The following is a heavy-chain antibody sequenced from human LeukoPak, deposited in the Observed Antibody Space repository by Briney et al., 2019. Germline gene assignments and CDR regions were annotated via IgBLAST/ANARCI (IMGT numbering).Heavy chain of an antibody. D-gene: IGHD3-22*01. CDR1: GGSISSYY. CDR3: ARHDYYDTSGYTPTAFDM. CDR2: IHYIGST. J-gene: IGHJ3*02. Sequence: SETLSLTCTVSGGSISSYYWSWIRQPPGKGLEWIGYIHYIGSTKYNPYLKSRVTISVDTTKNQFSLKLSSVTAADTAVYYCARHDYYDTSGYTPTAFDMWGRGTMVTVSS. V-gene: IGHV4-59*08.